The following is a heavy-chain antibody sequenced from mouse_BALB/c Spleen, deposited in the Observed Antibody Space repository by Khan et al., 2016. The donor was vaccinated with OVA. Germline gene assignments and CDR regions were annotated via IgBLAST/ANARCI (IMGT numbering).Heavy chain of an antibody. Sequence: EVQLVESGGDLMKPGGSLKLSCAASGFTFSAYSMSWVRQTPDKRLEWVATLNSDGYYTYYPDSVQGRFTISRNNAKNTLSLQMSSLTSEDTAIYYCASHLTGSFAYWGQGTLVTVSA. CDR3: ASHLTGSFAY. D-gene: IGHD4-1*01. CDR2: LNSDGYYT. V-gene: IGHV5-6*01. J-gene: IGHJ3*01. CDR1: GFTFSAYS.